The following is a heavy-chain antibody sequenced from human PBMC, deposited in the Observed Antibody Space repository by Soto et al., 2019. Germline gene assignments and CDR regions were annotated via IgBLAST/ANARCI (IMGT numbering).Heavy chain of an antibody. J-gene: IGHJ4*02. Sequence: QITLKESGPTLVKPTQTLTLTCTFSGFSLSNPGVGMGWVRQPQGKALQWLAVIYWNDDRRYSPSLKTRLTITKDTSKNQVVLTMTDMDPVDTATYYCAHGGPAASLDFWGQGTLVTVSS. D-gene: IGHD2-2*01. V-gene: IGHV2-5*01. CDR3: AHGGPAASLDF. CDR2: IYWNDDR. CDR1: GFSLSNPGVG.